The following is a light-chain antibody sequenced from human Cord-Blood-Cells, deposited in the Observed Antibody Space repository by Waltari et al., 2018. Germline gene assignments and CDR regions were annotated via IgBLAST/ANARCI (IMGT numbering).Light chain of an antibody. J-gene: IGKJ1*01. CDR3: QQYDSTPPWT. Sequence: DLQMTQSPSSLSASAGTRVTITCRGSQSISNSLDWYPQKPGTAPKLLHYAASRLERGVPSRCGGSLSGTDYTRTISSLQPEDFGTYYCQQYDSTPPWTFGQGTKVEIK. V-gene: IGKV1-NL1*01. CDR2: AAS. CDR1: QSISNS.